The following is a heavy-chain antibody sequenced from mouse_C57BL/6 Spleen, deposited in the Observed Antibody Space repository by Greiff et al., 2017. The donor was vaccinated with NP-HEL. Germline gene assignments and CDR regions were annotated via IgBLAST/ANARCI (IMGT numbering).Heavy chain of an antibody. D-gene: IGHD2-5*01. J-gene: IGHJ4*01. Sequence: QVQLKESGPELVKPGASVKISCKASGYAFSSSWMNWVKQRPGKGLEWIGRIYPGDGDTNYNGKFKSKATLTADKSSSTAYMQLSSLTSEDSAVYFCARSDSNAHYYAMDYWGQGTSVTVSS. CDR2: IYPGDGDT. CDR3: ARSDSNAHYYAMDY. CDR1: GYAFSSSW. V-gene: IGHV1-82*01.